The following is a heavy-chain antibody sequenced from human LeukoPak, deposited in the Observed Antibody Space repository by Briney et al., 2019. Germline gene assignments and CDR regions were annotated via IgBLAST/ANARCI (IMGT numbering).Heavy chain of an antibody. CDR1: GFTFNGYS. J-gene: IGHJ4*02. V-gene: IGHV3-48*01. D-gene: IGHD1-7*01. CDR2: IRFSTDTI. CDR3: ARDKNYAFDY. Sequence: GGSLRLSCAASGFTFNGYSMNWVRQAPGEGLEWLSYIRFSTDTIFYADSVKGRFTISRDSAKNSLYLQMNSLRAEDTAVYYCARDKNYAFDYWGQGTLVTVSS.